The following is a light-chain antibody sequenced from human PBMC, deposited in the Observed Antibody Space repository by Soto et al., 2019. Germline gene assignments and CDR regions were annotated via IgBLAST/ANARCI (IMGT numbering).Light chain of an antibody. CDR2: AAS. Sequence: DIQMTQSPSSLSASVGDRVTITCRASQDIRNDLGWYQQKPGEAPKRLIYAASSLQSVVPSRFSGSASGTEFTLTITSLQPEDFATYYCLQHHSYSWTFGQGTKVEIE. J-gene: IGKJ1*01. CDR3: LQHHSYSWT. V-gene: IGKV1-17*01. CDR1: QDIRND.